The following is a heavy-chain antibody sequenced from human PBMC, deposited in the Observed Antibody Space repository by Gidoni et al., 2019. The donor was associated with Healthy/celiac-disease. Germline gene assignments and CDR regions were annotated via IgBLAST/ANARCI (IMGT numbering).Heavy chain of an antibody. CDR1: GGSISRYY. CDR3: ARASSYDFWAWFDP. V-gene: IGHV4-59*01. J-gene: IGHJ5*02. CDR2: IYYSGST. D-gene: IGHD3-3*01. Sequence: QVQLQESGPGLVKPSETLSLTCTVSGGSISRYYWRWIRQPPGKGLEWIGYIYYSGSTNYNPSLKSRVTISVDTSKNQFSLKLSSVTAADTAVYYCARASSYDFWAWFDPWGQGTLVTVSS.